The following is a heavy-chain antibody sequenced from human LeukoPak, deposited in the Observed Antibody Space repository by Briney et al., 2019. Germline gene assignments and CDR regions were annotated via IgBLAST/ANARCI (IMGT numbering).Heavy chain of an antibody. V-gene: IGHV3-20*04. Sequence: GGSLRLSCAASRFTFDDYGMSWVRKAPGKGLEWVSGINWNGGSTGYADSVKGRFTISRDNAKNSLYLQMNSLRAEDTALYYCARKDSSSWGTFDYWGQGTLVTVSS. CDR2: INWNGGST. CDR1: RFTFDDYG. J-gene: IGHJ4*02. D-gene: IGHD6-13*01. CDR3: ARKDSSSWGTFDY.